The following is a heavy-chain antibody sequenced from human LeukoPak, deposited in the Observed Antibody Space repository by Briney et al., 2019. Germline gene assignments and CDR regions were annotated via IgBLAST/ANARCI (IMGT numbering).Heavy chain of an antibody. CDR2: ISSSSSYI. J-gene: IGHJ5*02. CDR1: GFTFSSYS. V-gene: IGHV3-21*01. CDR3: ARGSRITIFGAPSRGWFDP. D-gene: IGHD3-3*01. Sequence: GGSLRLSCAASGFTFSSYSMNWVRQAPGKGLEWVSSISSSSSYIYYADSVRGRFTISRDNAKNSLYLQMNSLRAEDTAVYYCARGSRITIFGAPSRGWFDPWGQGTLVTVSS.